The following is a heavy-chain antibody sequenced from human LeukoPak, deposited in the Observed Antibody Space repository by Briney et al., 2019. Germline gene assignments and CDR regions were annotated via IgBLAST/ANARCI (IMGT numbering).Heavy chain of an antibody. CDR3: AKDAGFLLPGS. CDR2: ITGSGGTT. D-gene: IGHD3-22*01. Sequence: AGGSLRLSCTVSGFTLSSYEMSWIRQAPGRGLEWVSAITGSGGTTCYANSVKGRFTISRDNSKSTVYLQLNSLRAEDTAVYYCAKDAGFLLPGSWGQGTLVIVSS. CDR1: GFTLSSYE. V-gene: IGHV3-23*01. J-gene: IGHJ5*02.